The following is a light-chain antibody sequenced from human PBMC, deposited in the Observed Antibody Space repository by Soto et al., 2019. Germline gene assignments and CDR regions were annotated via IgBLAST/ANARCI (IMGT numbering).Light chain of an antibody. V-gene: IGLV2-23*01. CDR2: EDI. Sequence: QSALTQPASVSGSPGQSITISCTGTSSDIGRYNLVSWYQQHPGKAPKLIIYEDIERPSGVSARFSGSNSGNTASLTISGLQTEDEADYYCCSYAGGASVVFGGGTKLTVL. CDR1: SSDIGRYNL. CDR3: CSYAGGASVV. J-gene: IGLJ2*01.